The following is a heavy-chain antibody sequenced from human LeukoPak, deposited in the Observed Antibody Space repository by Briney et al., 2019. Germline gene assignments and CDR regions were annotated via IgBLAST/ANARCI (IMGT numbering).Heavy chain of an antibody. CDR3: AKEGVYCSGGNCLFNWLDP. J-gene: IGHJ5*02. V-gene: IGHV3-7*01. D-gene: IGHD2-15*01. Sequence: GGSLRLSCAASGFTFSNCWMSWVRQAPGKGLEWMANIKQDGSEKNCVDSVKGRFTISRDNAKNSLYLQMNSLRAEDTAVYYCAKEGVYCSGGNCLFNWLDPWGHGTLVTVSS. CDR2: IKQDGSEK. CDR1: GFTFSNCW.